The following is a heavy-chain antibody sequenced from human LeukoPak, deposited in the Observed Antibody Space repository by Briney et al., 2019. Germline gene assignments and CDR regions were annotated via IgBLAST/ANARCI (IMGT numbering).Heavy chain of an antibody. Sequence: GGSLRLPCAASGFTFSSYWMSWVRQAPGKGLEWVANIKQDGSEKYYVDSVKGRFTISRDNAKNSLYLQMNSLRAEDAAVYYCARVEIVGATFYWGQGTLVTVSS. CDR3: ARVEIVGATFY. V-gene: IGHV3-7*01. CDR2: IKQDGSEK. CDR1: GFTFSSYW. J-gene: IGHJ4*02. D-gene: IGHD1-26*01.